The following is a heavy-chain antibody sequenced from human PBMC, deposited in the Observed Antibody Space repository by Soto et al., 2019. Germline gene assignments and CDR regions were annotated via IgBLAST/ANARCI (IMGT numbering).Heavy chain of an antibody. Sequence: SQTLSLTCAISGDSVSSNSAAWNWIRQSPSRGLEWLGRTYYRSKWYNDYAVSVKSRITINPDTSKNQFSLQLNSVTPEDTAVYYCARGGIAVAGTPNEHDYWGQGTLVTVSS. J-gene: IGHJ4*02. CDR2: TYYRSKWYN. V-gene: IGHV6-1*01. CDR3: ARGGIAVAGTPNEHDY. D-gene: IGHD6-19*01. CDR1: GDSVSSNSAA.